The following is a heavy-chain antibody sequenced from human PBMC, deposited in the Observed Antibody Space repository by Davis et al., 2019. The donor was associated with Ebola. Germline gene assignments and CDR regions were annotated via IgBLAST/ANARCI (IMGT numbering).Heavy chain of an antibody. Sequence: ASVKVSCKASGYTFTSYAMHWVRQAPGQRLEWMGWINAGNGNTKYSQKFQGRVTITRDTSASTAYMELSSLRSEDTAVYYCARDPDDYDFWSGYSPFDYWGQGTLVTVSS. V-gene: IGHV1-3*01. J-gene: IGHJ4*02. D-gene: IGHD3-3*01. CDR1: GYTFTSYA. CDR3: ARDPDDYDFWSGYSPFDY. CDR2: INAGNGNT.